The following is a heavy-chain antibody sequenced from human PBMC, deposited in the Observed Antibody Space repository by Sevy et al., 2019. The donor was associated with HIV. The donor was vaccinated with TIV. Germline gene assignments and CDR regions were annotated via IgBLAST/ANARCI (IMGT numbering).Heavy chain of an antibody. CDR2: IYYSGST. CDR3: ARGQVGGYSYGFFDY. CDR1: DGTISSYY. V-gene: IGHV4-59*01. J-gene: IGHJ4*02. D-gene: IGHD5-18*01. Sequence: SETLSLTCTVSDGTISSYYWSWIRQPPGKGLEWIGYIYYSGSTNYNPSLKSRVTISVDMSKNQFSLKLSSVTAADTAVYYCARGQVGGYSYGFFDYWGQGTLVTVSS.